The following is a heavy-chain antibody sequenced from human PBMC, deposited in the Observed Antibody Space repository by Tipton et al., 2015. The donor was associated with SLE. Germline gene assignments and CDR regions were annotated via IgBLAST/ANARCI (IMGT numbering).Heavy chain of an antibody. CDR1: GGSFSGYY. D-gene: IGHD2-21*02. V-gene: IGHV4-59*12. J-gene: IGHJ3*01. CDR3: ARDYSFCGGDCYFRGAFDL. Sequence: GLVKPSETLSLTCAVYGGSFSGYYWSWIRQPPGKGLEWIGYIYYSGSTNYNPSLKSRVTISVDTSKKQFSLKLSSVTAADTAVYYCARDYSFCGGDCYFRGAFDLWGQGTMVTVSS. CDR2: IYYSGST.